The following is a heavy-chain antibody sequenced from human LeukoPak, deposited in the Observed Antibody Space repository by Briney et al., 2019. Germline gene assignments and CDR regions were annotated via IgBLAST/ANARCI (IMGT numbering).Heavy chain of an antibody. J-gene: IGHJ6*03. CDR3: ARDRREWDYYYYYMDV. D-gene: IGHD3-3*01. Sequence: GASVKVSSKASGGTFTSYAISWVRPAPGQGLEWMGGIIPIFGTANYPQKFQGRVTITTDESTSTAYMELSSLRSEDTAVYYCARDRREWDYYYYYMDVWGKGTTVTVSS. CDR2: IIPIFGTA. CDR1: GGTFTSYA. V-gene: IGHV1-69*05.